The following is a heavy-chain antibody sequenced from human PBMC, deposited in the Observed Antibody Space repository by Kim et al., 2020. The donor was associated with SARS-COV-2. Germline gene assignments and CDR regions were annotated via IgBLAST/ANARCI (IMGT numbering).Heavy chain of an antibody. V-gene: IGHV3-11*06. Sequence: GGSLRLSCAASGFTFSDYYMSWIRQAPGKGLEWVSYISSSSSYTNYADSVKGRFTISRDNAKNSLYLQMNSLRAEDTAVYYCATLGITGTTGRDDYWGQGTLVTVSS. CDR2: ISSSSSYT. D-gene: IGHD1-7*01. CDR1: GFTFSDYY. CDR3: ATLGITGTTGRDDY. J-gene: IGHJ4*02.